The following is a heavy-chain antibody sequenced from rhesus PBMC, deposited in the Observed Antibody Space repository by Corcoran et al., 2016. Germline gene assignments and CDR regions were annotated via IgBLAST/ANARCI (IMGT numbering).Heavy chain of an antibody. Sequence: QVQLQESGPGLVKPSETLSLTCAVSGGSISSSNWWSWIRQPPGKGLEGIGGIYSNSESTNYNPSLKSRVTISKDTSKNQFSLKLSSVTAADTAVYYCARRPEGYFDYWGQGVLVTVSS. CDR3: ARRPEGYFDY. CDR2: IYSNSEST. CDR1: GGSISSSNW. V-gene: IGHV4S12*01. J-gene: IGHJ4*01.